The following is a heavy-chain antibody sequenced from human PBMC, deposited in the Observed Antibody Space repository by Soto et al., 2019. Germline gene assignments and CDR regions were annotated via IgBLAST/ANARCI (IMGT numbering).Heavy chain of an antibody. D-gene: IGHD1-26*01. CDR3: ARLGKRRATPIDY. J-gene: IGHJ4*02. V-gene: IGHV3-30-3*01. CDR2: ISYDGSNK. CDR1: GFTFSSYA. Sequence: QVQLVESGGGVVQPGRSLRLSCAASGFTFSSYAMHWVRQAPGKGLEWVAVISYDGSNKYYADSVKGRFTISRDNSMDTLYLQMNSLRAEDTAVYYCARLGKRRATPIDYWGQGTLVTVSS.